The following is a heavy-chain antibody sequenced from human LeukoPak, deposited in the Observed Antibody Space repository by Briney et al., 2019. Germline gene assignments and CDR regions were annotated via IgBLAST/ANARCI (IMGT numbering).Heavy chain of an antibody. CDR1: GGSISTYY. Sequence: KTSETLSLTCTVSGGSISTYYWSWIRQPPGKGLEWIGYIHYSGSTKYNPSLKSRVTISVDTSKNQFSLKLTSVTAADTAAYYCARDLYGYGGFFDYWGQGTLVTVSS. V-gene: IGHV4-59*01. CDR3: ARDLYGYGGFFDY. J-gene: IGHJ4*02. D-gene: IGHD5-18*01. CDR2: IHYSGST.